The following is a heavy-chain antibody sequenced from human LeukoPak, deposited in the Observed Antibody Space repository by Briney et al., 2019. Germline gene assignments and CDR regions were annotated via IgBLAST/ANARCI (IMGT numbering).Heavy chain of an antibody. CDR3: ARRFGAGSRDWYFDL. CDR2: ISTYNGNT. Sequence: ASLKVSCKASGYTFNTYGISWVRQAPGQGLEWMGWISTYNGNTDYAQKVQGRVTMTTDTSTSTAYMELRSLTSDDTAVYYCARRFGAGSRDWYFDLWGRGTLVTVSS. V-gene: IGHV1-18*04. CDR1: GYTFNTYG. J-gene: IGHJ2*01. D-gene: IGHD3-10*01.